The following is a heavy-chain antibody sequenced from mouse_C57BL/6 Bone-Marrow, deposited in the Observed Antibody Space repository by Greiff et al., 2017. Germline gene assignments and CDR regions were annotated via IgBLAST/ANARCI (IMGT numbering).Heavy chain of an antibody. CDR2: IYPGSGNT. Sequence: QVQLQQSGAELVRPGASVKLSCKASGYTFTGYYINWVKQRPGQGLEWIARIYPGSGNTYYNEKFKGKATLTAETSSSTAYMQLSSLTTEDSAVYFCAKESAEAIYYAMDYWGQGTSVTVSS. CDR3: AKESAEAIYYAMDY. J-gene: IGHJ4*01. CDR1: GYTFTGYY. V-gene: IGHV1-76*01. D-gene: IGHD3-2*02.